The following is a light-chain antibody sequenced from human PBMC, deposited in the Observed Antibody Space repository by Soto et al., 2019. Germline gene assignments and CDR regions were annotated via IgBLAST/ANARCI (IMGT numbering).Light chain of an antibody. Sequence: QSALTQPASVSGSPGQSITISCTATSSDVGSYYLVSWYQQHPGKAPKLMIYEASKRPSGVSNRFSASKSGNTASLTISGLQAEDEADYYCCSCSGINTYVVFGGATQLTVL. CDR3: CSCSGINTYVV. CDR2: EAS. V-gene: IGLV2-23*01. J-gene: IGLJ2*01. CDR1: SSDVGSYYL.